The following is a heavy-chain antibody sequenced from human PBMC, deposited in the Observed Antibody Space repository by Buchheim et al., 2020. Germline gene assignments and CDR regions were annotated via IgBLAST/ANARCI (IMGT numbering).Heavy chain of an antibody. Sequence: QVQLVQSGAEMQKPGASVRVSCQASGYTFTSYDMHWIRQATGQGLEWLGWMNVNTGRTGYAHNLQGRIIMTRNTSIDTAYMELSSLRSDDTAVYYCARAHEQWLRKFDYWGQGT. CDR1: GYTFTSYD. CDR2: MNVNTGRT. D-gene: IGHD5-12*01. J-gene: IGHJ4*02. V-gene: IGHV1-8*02. CDR3: ARAHEQWLRKFDY.